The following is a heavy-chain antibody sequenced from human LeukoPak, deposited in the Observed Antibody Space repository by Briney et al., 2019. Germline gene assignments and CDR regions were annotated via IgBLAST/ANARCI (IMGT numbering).Heavy chain of an antibody. Sequence: GGSLRLSCEASQFTFSRFAMSWIRQAPGTGLEWVSTLSGSGTAKYYADSVKGRFTTSRDNSKDTLYLQMDNLRADDTAVYYCAKHLGSHSFLFYYMDVWGTGTSVIVSS. V-gene: IGHV3-23*01. CDR2: LSGSGTAK. CDR1: QFTFSRFA. D-gene: IGHD2-21*01. J-gene: IGHJ6*03. CDR3: AKHLGSHSFLFYYMDV.